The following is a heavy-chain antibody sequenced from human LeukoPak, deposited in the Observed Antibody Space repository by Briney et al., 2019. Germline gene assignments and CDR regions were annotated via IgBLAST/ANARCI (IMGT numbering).Heavy chain of an antibody. CDR1: VFTYRGSA. D-gene: IGHD3-10*01. V-gene: IGHV3-73*01. CDR2: NRSKGKRNVR. CDR3: TKRPDGEWVSYYYMDV. Sequence: GGSLRLSCAASVFTYRGSAVLWARGAWGRGRVGVSRNRSKGKRNVRAHGAWVNGRLTIYRDDPKNTAYLQMNSLKAEDTAVYYCTKRPDGEWVSYYYMDVWGKGTTVTVSS. J-gene: IGHJ6*03.